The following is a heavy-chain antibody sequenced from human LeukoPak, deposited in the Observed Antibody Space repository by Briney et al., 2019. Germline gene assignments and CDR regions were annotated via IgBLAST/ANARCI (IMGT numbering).Heavy chain of an antibody. CDR1: GYTLTELS. V-gene: IGHV1-2*06. CDR3: ASLYYFDY. J-gene: IGHJ4*02. Sequence: ASVKVSCKVSGYTLTELSMHWVRQAPGQGLEWMGRINPNSGGTNYAQKFQGGVTMTRDTSISTAYMELSRLRSDDTAVYYCASLYYFDYWGQGTLVTVSS. CDR2: INPNSGGT.